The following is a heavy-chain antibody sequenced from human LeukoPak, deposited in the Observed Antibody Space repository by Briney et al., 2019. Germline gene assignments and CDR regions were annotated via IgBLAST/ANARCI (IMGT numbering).Heavy chain of an antibody. CDR3: VRDFKTSFEM. Sequence: PGGSLRLSCAASGFTFSTYWMHWVRQVPGEVPVWVSRIDSDGSTTSYADSVKGRFTISRDNAKNTLNLQMNNLRAEDTALYYCVRDFKTSFEMWGQGTMVTV. CDR1: GFTFSTYW. CDR2: IDSDGSTT. V-gene: IGHV3-74*01. J-gene: IGHJ3*02.